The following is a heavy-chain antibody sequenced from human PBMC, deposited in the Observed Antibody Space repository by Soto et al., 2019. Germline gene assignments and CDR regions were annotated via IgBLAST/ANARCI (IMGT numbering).Heavy chain of an antibody. CDR3: ARLPGGYCSGGSCLRVLDS. J-gene: IGHJ4*02. Sequence: ASVKVSCKASGYTFTSYDINWVRQATGQGLEWMGWMNPNSGNTGYAQKFQGRVTMTRNTSISTAYMELSSLRSEDTAVYYCARLPGGYCSGGSCLRVLDSWGQGTLVTVSS. CDR1: GYTFTSYD. D-gene: IGHD2-15*01. V-gene: IGHV1-8*01. CDR2: MNPNSGNT.